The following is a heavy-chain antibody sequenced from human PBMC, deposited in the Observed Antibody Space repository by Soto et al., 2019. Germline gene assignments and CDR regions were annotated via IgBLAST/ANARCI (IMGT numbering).Heavy chain of an antibody. CDR1: GFTFSSYA. D-gene: IGHD3-10*01. V-gene: IGHV3-23*01. CDR3: ATDLTPMVRGLLISPFDY. J-gene: IGHJ4*02. CDR2: ISGSGGST. Sequence: VGSLRLSCAASGFTFSSYAMSWVRQAPGKGLEWVSGISGSGGSTYYADSVKGRFTISRDNSKNTLYLQMNSLRAEDTAVYYCATDLTPMVRGLLISPFDYWGQGTLVTVSS.